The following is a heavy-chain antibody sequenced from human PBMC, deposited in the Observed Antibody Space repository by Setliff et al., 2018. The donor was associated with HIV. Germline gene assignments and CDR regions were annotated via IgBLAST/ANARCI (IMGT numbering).Heavy chain of an antibody. Sequence: ASVKVSCKASGYTFTSYYMHWVRQAPGQGLEWMGIINPSGGSTSYAQKFQGRVTMTRDTSTSTVYMELSSLRSEDTAVYYCARSLERQWLVPYYMDVWGKGTTVTVSS. V-gene: IGHV1-46*01. J-gene: IGHJ6*03. CDR3: ARSLERQWLVPYYMDV. D-gene: IGHD6-19*01. CDR1: GYTFTSYY. CDR2: INPSGGST.